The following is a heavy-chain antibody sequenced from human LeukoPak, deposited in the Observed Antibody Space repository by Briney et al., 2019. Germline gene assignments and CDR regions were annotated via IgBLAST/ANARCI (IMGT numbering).Heavy chain of an antibody. CDR3: AKPGQVAGFDP. J-gene: IGHJ5*02. Sequence: GGSLRLSCAASGFTFSSYGMHWVRQAPGKGLEWVAVISYDGSNKYYADSVKGRFTISRDNSKNTLYLQMNSLRAEDTAVYYCAKPGQVAGFDPWGPGTLVTVSS. V-gene: IGHV3-30*18. CDR2: ISYDGSNK. D-gene: IGHD6-19*01. CDR1: GFTFSSYG.